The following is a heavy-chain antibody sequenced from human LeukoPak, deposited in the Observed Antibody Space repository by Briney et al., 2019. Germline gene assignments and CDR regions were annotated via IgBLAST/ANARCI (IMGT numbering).Heavy chain of an antibody. CDR2: ISSSSSTI. D-gene: IGHD3-22*01. V-gene: IGHV3-48*02. CDR1: GFTFSSYS. J-gene: IGHJ3*02. Sequence: GGSLRLSCAASGFTFSSYSMNWVRQAPGKGLEWVSYISSSSSTIYYADSVKGRFTISRDNAKNSLYLQMNSLRDEDTAVYYCAKDRGDYYDSSGYYSGGFDIWGQGTMVTVSS. CDR3: AKDRGDYYDSSGYYSGGFDI.